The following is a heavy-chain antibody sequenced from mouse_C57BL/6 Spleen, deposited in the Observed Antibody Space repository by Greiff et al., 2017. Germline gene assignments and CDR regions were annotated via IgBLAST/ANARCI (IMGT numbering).Heavy chain of an antibody. Sequence: QVQLQQPGAELVKPGASVKLSCKASGYTFTSYWMQWVKQRPGQGLEWIGEIDPSDSYTNYNQKFKGKATLTVDTSSSTAYMQLSSLTSEDSAVYYGARGAYDGYPEWFAYWGQGTLVTVSA. J-gene: IGHJ3*01. CDR3: ARGAYDGYPEWFAY. V-gene: IGHV1-50*01. CDR2: IDPSDSYT. CDR1: GYTFTSYW. D-gene: IGHD2-3*01.